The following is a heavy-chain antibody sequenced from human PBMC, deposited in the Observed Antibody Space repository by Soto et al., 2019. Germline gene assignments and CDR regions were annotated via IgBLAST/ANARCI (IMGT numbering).Heavy chain of an antibody. CDR3: ARDQGAYCGGDCYFDAFDI. D-gene: IGHD2-21*02. J-gene: IGHJ3*02. V-gene: IGHV3-23*01. Sequence: EVQSLESGGDLIQPGGSLRLSCVASGITFGSRAMSWVRQAPGEGLEWVSTITDTGGDAKYADSVRGRFTISRDNSKNTLYLQMNSLRAEDTAVYYCARDQGAYCGGDCYFDAFDIWGQGTMVTVSS. CDR2: ITDTGGDA. CDR1: GITFGSRA.